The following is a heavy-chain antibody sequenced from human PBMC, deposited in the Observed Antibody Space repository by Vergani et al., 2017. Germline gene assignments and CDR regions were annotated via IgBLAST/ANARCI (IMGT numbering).Heavy chain of an antibody. V-gene: IGHV3-21*01. D-gene: IGHD3-10*01. J-gene: IGHJ6*02. CDR1: GFTFSDHY. CDR3: AREQDTGDTHRSQKYYYYGMDV. CDR2: ISSSSSYI. Sequence: EVQLVESGGGLVQPGGSLRLSCAASGFTFSDHYMDWVRQAPGKGLEWVSSISSSSSYIYYADSVKGRFTISRDNAKNSLYLQMSSLRAEDTAVYYCAREQDTGDTHRSQKYYYYGMDVGGQGTRVTVAS.